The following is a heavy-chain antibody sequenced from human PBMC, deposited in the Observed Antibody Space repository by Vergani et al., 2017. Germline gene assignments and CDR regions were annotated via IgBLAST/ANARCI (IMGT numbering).Heavy chain of an antibody. D-gene: IGHD4-11*01. CDR2: IDHTGRP. V-gene: IGHV4-34*01. Sequence: QVQLQQWGGGLLKPSETLSLTCVVNGGSFTSYHWTWIRQSPGEGLEWVGDIDHTGRPDYNPSLKRRLTMSVDKSRNQFSLTLNSVTDTDTAIYFCARVNTETNGHLYYYYYMDVWGQGTAVTVS. J-gene: IGHJ6*03. CDR1: GGSFTSYH. CDR3: ARVNTETNGHLYYYYYMDV.